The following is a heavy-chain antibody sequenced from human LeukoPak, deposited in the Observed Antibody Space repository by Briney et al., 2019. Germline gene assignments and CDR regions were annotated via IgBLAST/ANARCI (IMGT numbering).Heavy chain of an antibody. CDR2: IYYSGGT. Sequence: SETLSLTCTVSGVSISSYYWSWIRQPPGKGLEWIGYIYYSGGTNYNPSLKSRVTISVDPSKNQFSLKLSSVTAADTAVYYCATTRGDYYDSSGYYSWGQGTLVTVSS. V-gene: IGHV4-59*01. CDR1: GVSISSYY. CDR3: ATTRGDYYDSSGYYS. D-gene: IGHD3-22*01. J-gene: IGHJ4*02.